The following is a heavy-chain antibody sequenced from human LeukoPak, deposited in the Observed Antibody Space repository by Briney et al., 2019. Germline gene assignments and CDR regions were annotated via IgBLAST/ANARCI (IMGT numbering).Heavy chain of an antibody. D-gene: IGHD3-10*01. J-gene: IGHJ5*02. V-gene: IGHV1-2*02. CDR1: GYTFTDYY. CDR2: INPYSGGT. CDR3: ARGSGSGGWFDP. Sequence: ASVKVSCKASGYTFTDYYMHWVRQAPGQGLEWMGWINPYSGGTDYAQKFQGRVTMTRDSSISAAYMELSSLRSDDTAVYFCARGSGSGGWFDPWGQGTLVTVSS.